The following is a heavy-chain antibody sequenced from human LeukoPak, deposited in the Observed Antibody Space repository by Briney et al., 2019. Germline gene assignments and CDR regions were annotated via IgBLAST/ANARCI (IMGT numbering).Heavy chain of an antibody. J-gene: IGHJ4*02. D-gene: IGHD6-13*01. CDR1: GYTFTDYF. Sequence: ASVKVSCKASGYTFTDYFMHWVRQAPGQGLEWMGWINPNSGGTNYAQKFQGRVTMTRDTSISTAYMEVSRLRSDDTAVYYCARGRGIAAAEGVLFEYWGQGTLVTVSS. CDR3: ARGRGIAAAEGVLFEY. V-gene: IGHV1-2*02. CDR2: INPNSGGT.